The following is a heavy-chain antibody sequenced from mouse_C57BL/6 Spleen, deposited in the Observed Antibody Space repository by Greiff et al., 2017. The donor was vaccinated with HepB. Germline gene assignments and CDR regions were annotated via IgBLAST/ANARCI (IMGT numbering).Heavy chain of an antibody. V-gene: IGHV1-42*01. D-gene: IGHD1-1*01. J-gene: IGHJ2*01. CDR2: INPSTGGT. CDR3: ARRDLHYYGSSDYFDY. CDR1: GSSFTGFY. Sequence: VQLQQSGPELVKPGASVKISCKASGSSFTGFYMNWVKQSPEKSLEWIGEINPSTGGTTYNQKFKAKATLTVDKSSSTAYMQLKSLTSEDSAVYYCARRDLHYYGSSDYFDYWGQGTTLTVSS.